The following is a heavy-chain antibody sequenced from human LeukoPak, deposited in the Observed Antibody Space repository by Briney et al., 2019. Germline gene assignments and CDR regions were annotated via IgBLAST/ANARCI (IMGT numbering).Heavy chain of an antibody. CDR3: AGGPGFLIDC. J-gene: IGHJ4*02. CDR1: GFTFRSHA. CDR2: IDQDGSGK. V-gene: IGHV3-7*01. Sequence: GGSLRLSCVGSGFTFRSHAMSWVRQTPGKGLEWVANIDQDGSGKNYVDSVKGRLTISRDNAKNLLFLQMNSLRPEDTAVYYRAGGPGFLIDCWGQGTLVTVSS. D-gene: IGHD3-3*01.